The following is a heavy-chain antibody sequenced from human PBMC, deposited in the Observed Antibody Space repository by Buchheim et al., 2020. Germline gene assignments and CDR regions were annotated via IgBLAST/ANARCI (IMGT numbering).Heavy chain of an antibody. D-gene: IGHD6-13*01. Sequence: QVQLQESGPGLVKPSETLSLTCTVSGGSISSYYWSWIRQPPGKGLEWIGYIYYSGSTNYNPSLKSRVTISVDTSKNQFSLKLSSVTAADTAVYYCARVGGYTPIDNYYYYGMDVGGKGTT. V-gene: IGHV4-59*01. J-gene: IGHJ6*04. CDR2: IYYSGST. CDR1: GGSISSYY. CDR3: ARVGGYTPIDNYYYYGMDV.